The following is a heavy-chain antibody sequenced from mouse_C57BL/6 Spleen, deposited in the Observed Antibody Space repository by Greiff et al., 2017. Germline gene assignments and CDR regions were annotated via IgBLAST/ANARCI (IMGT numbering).Heavy chain of an antibody. CDR1: GYTFTSYW. Sequence: QVQLQQPGAELVMPGASVKLSCKASGYTFTSYWMHWVKQRPGQGLEWIGEIDPSDSYTNYNQKFKGKSTLTVDKSSSTAYMQLSSLTSEDSAIYDCARASSGYCDYWGQGTTLTVAS. CDR3: ARASSGYCDY. V-gene: IGHV1-69*01. J-gene: IGHJ2*01. D-gene: IGHD3-2*02. CDR2: IDPSDSYT.